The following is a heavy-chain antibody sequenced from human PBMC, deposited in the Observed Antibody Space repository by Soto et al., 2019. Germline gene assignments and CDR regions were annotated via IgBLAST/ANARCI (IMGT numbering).Heavy chain of an antibody. D-gene: IGHD3-3*01. V-gene: IGHV1-2*04. J-gene: IGHJ6*02. CDR3: ARGLRGSVLRFLEWTSKSYYYYYGMDV. CDR2: INPNSGDT. Sequence: ASVKVSCKASGYTFTVYYMHWVRQAPGQGLEWMGWINPNSGDTNYAQKFQGWVTMTRDTSISTAYMELSRLRSDDTAVYYCARGLRGSVLRFLEWTSKSYYYYYGMDVWGQGTTVTVSS. CDR1: GYTFTVYY.